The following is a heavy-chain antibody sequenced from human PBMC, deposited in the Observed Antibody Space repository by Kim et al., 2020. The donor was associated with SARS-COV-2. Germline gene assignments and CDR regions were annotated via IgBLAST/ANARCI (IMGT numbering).Heavy chain of an antibody. V-gene: IGHV3-7*01. J-gene: IGHJ4*02. CDR3: SRGMAVPGSL. CDR1: GFSFSTNW. CDR2: IKKDGSEK. Sequence: GGSLRLSCAASGFSFSTNWMHWVRQAPGKGLEWVASIKKDGSEKYYVDSVKGRFTISRDNAVKSLYLQMNSLRAEDTAVYYCSRGMAVPGSLWGQGTLVTVSS. D-gene: IGHD6-19*01.